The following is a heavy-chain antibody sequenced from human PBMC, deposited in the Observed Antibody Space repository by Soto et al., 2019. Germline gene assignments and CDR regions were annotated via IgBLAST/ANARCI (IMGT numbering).Heavy chain of an antibody. CDR3: GRRKGAVAGTVDY. J-gene: IGHJ4*02. V-gene: IGHV4-4*02. D-gene: IGHD6-19*01. CDR2: IYYSGSI. CDR1: GGSISSGNW. Sequence: QVQLQESGPGLVKPSGTLSLTCAVSGGSISSGNWWSWVRQPPGKGLEWIGEIYYSGSINYNPSLKSRVTISVDRSKNQFSLNLNSVTAADTATYYCGRRKGAVAGTVDYWGQGTLVTVSS.